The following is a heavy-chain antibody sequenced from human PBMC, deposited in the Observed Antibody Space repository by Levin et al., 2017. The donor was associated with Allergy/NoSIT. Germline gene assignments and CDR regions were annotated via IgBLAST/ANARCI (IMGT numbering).Heavy chain of an antibody. CDR3: AKKQGGTSGFSFDV. D-gene: IGHD1-1*01. CDR2: ITGGGFNT. J-gene: IGHJ3*01. CDR1: GFTISEYA. V-gene: IGHV3-23*01. Sequence: GGSLRLSCAVSGFTISEYAMAWVRQAPGKGLEWVSVITGGGFNTYYGDSVKGRFTVSRDDSKDTLDLDLNSSRAEDTAVYYCAKKQGGTSGFSFDVWGQGTMVTVSS.